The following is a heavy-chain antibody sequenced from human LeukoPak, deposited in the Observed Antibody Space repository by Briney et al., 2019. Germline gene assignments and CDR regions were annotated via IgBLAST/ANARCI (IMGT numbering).Heavy chain of an antibody. Sequence: GGSLRLSWAASGFTFSRYAMRWVRQAPGRGREWVAAISGSGGSTYYADSVKGRFTISRDNSKNTLYLHMTSLRAEDTAVYYCANRAAAVSGWYYYYGMDVWGQGTTVTVSS. CDR2: ISGSGGST. V-gene: IGHV3-23*01. J-gene: IGHJ6*02. D-gene: IGHD6-19*01. CDR3: ANRAAAVSGWYYYYGMDV. CDR1: GFTFSRYA.